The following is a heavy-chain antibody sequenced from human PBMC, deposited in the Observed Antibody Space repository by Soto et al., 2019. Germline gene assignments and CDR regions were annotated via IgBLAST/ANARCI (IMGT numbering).Heavy chain of an antibody. CDR2: VHHSWGS. D-gene: IGHD3-10*01. V-gene: IGHV4-59*08. CDR1: GGSISSYY. CDR3: ARQGFGPLHGLVDV. Sequence: QVQLQESGPGLVKPSETLSLSCTVSGGSISSYYWSWFRQSPGKRMEWIGYVHHSWGSSYNPSLPSRVAISHDTSKSQFSLKVTSVTATDTAVYYCARQGFGPLHGLVDVWGQGTTVTVSS. J-gene: IGHJ6*02.